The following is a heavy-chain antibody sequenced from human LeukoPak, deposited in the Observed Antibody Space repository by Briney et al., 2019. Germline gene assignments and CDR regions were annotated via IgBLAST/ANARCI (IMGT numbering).Heavy chain of an antibody. D-gene: IGHD6-13*01. J-gene: IGHJ6*02. CDR1: GGSISSYY. V-gene: IGHV4-59*12. CDR2: IYYSGST. CDR3: AREPIGSSWYFLASQPINEVASYYYYGMDV. Sequence: SETLSLTCTVSGGSISSYYWSWIRQPPGKGLEWIGYIYYSGSTNYNPSLKSRVTISVDTSKNQFSLKLSSVTAADTAVYYCAREPIGSSWYFLASQPINEVASYYYYGMDVWGQGTTVTVSS.